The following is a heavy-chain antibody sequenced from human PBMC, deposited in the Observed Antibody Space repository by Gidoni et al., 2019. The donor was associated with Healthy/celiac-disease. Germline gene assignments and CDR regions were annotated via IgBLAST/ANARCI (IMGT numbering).Heavy chain of an antibody. D-gene: IGHD1-20*01. CDR2: IGTAGDT. CDR3: ARAPQGNWNYDY. J-gene: IGHJ4*02. CDR1: GFTFSSYD. V-gene: IGHV3-13*01. Sequence: EVQLVESGGGLVQPGGSLRLSCAASGFTFSSYDMHWVRQATGKGLEWVSAIGTAGDTYYPGSVKGRFTISRENAKNSLYLQMNSLRAGDTAVYYCARAPQGNWNYDYWGQGTLVTVSS.